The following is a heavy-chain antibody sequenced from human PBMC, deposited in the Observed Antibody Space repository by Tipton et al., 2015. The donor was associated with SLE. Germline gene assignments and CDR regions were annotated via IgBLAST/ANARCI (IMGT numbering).Heavy chain of an antibody. Sequence: SLRLSCAASGFTFSSYWMSWVRQAPGKGLEWVANIKQDGSEKYYVDSVKGRFTISRDNAKNSLYLQMNSLKTEDTAVYYCARQDSNCYFDYWGQGTLVTVSS. CDR3: ARQDSNCYFDY. J-gene: IGHJ4*02. CDR1: GFTFSSYW. V-gene: IGHV3-7*05. D-gene: IGHD4-11*01. CDR2: IKQDGSEK.